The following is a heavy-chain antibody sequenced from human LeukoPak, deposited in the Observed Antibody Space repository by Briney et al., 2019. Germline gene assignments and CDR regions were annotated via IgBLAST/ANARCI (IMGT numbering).Heavy chain of an antibody. CDR2: IIPIFGTA. CDR3: ARGRLLVPAGRGYYYMDV. D-gene: IGHD2-21*01. J-gene: IGHJ6*03. Sequence: ASVKVSCKASGGTFSSYAISWVRQAPGQGLEWMGGIIPIFGTANYAQKFQGRVTITADESTSTAYMELSSLRSEDTAVYYCARGRLLVPAGRGYYYMDVWGKGTTVTVSS. CDR1: GGTFSSYA. V-gene: IGHV1-69*13.